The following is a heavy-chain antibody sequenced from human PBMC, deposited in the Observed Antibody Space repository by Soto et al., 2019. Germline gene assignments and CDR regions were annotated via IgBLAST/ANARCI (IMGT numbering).Heavy chain of an antibody. CDR3: TSRRDWTAVDPLDY. Sequence: SETLSLTCTVSGGSITTRSCYWSWIRQPPGKGLEWIGYIYYSGSTNYNPSLKSRVTISVDTSKNQFSLKLSSVTAADTAVYYCTSRRDWTAVDPLDYWGQGTLVTVS. CDR1: GGSITTRSCY. CDR2: IYYSGST. V-gene: IGHV4-61*05. D-gene: IGHD5-18*01. J-gene: IGHJ4*02.